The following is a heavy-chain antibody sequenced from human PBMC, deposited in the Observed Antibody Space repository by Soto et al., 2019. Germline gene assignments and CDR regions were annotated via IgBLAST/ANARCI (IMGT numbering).Heavy chain of an antibody. CDR1: GDSISSPDYY. D-gene: IGHD3-3*02. J-gene: IGHJ5*01. V-gene: IGHV4-30-4*01. Sequence: SETLSLTCTVSGDSISSPDYYWSWIRLAPGKGLELIGYVYYRGSIYYTPSFESRVSISVDTSKNQFSLRLTSVTAADSAMYFCARVTFTPNWFDSWGQGILVTV. CDR2: VYYRGSI. CDR3: ARVTFTPNWFDS.